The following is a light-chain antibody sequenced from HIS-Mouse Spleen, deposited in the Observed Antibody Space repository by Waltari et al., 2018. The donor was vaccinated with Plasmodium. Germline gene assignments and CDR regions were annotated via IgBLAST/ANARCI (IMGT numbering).Light chain of an antibody. CDR3: QQYNNWSFT. Sequence: EIVMTQSPATLSVSPVERATLSCRASQSVSSNLAWYQQKPGQAPRRLIYGASTRATGIPARFSGSGSGTEFTLTISSLQSEDFAVYHCQQYNNWSFTFGPGTKVDIK. CDR2: GAS. J-gene: IGKJ3*01. CDR1: QSVSSN. V-gene: IGKV3-15*01.